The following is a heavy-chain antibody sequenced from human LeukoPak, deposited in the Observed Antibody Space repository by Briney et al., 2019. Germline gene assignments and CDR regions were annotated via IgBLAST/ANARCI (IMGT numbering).Heavy chain of an antibody. CDR2: IRYDGNIK. CDR3: AKGYSSGWYGRYYMDV. Sequence: GGSLRLSCGASGFTFSSYGMLWVRQSPGKGLEWVAFIRYDGNIKFYADSMKGRFTISRDNSRSTLYLQMNSLRAEDTAVYYCAKGYSSGWYGRYYMDVWGKGTTVTISS. J-gene: IGHJ6*03. V-gene: IGHV3-30*02. D-gene: IGHD6-19*01. CDR1: GFTFSSYG.